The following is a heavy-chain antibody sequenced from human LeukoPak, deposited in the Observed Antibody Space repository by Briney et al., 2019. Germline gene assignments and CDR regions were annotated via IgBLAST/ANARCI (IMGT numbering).Heavy chain of an antibody. D-gene: IGHD6-6*01. CDR1: GGTFSSYA. Sequence: SVKVSCKASGGTFSSYAISWVRQAPGQGLEWMGGMIPIFGTANYAQKFQGRVTITADESTSTAYMELSSLRSEDTAVYYCAGKEYSSSYYYYYYYMDVWGKGTTVTVSS. CDR2: MIPIFGTA. CDR3: AGKEYSSSYYYYYYYMDV. J-gene: IGHJ6*03. V-gene: IGHV1-69*13.